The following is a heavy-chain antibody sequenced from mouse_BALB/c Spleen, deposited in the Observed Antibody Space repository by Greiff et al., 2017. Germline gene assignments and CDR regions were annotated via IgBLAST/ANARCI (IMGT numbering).Heavy chain of an antibody. D-gene: IGHD1-1*01. J-gene: IGHJ4*01. CDR1: GFTFSSFG. CDR3: ARAPGKSYAMYY. Sequence: EVKLMESGGGLVQPGGSRKLSCAASGFTFSSFGMHWVRQAPEKGLEWVAYISSGSSTIYYADTVKGRFTISRDNPKNTLFLQMTSLRSEDTAMYYCARAPGKSYAMYYWGEGTSVTASS. V-gene: IGHV5-17*02. CDR2: ISSGSSTI.